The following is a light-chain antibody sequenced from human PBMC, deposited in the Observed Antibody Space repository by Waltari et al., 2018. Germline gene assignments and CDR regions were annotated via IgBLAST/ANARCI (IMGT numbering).Light chain of an antibody. V-gene: IGLV3-1*01. CDR1: KLGDKY. CDR2: QDS. CDR3: QAGASSRYV. J-gene: IGLJ1*01. Sequence: SYELTQPPSVSVSPGQTASITCSGDKLGDKYACWYQQKPGQSPVLVIVQDSQRPSGICGRVSVSNSGNTAPLTSRGTQAMDEADYYGQAGASSRYVFGTGTKVTVL.